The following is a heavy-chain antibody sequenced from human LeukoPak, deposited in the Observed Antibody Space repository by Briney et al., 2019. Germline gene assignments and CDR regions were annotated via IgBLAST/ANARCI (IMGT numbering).Heavy chain of an antibody. CDR2: TYYRSKWYN. CDR1: GDSVSNHSAA. V-gene: IGHV6-1*01. CDR3: ARGGDLVGATTISFDP. J-gene: IGHJ5*02. Sequence: SQTLSLTCAISGDSVSNHSAAWNWIRQSPSRGLEWLGRTYYRSKWYNDYAVSVKSRITFNPDTSKNQFSLHLNSVTPEDTAVYYCARGGDLVGATTISFDPWGQGTLVTVSS. D-gene: IGHD1-26*01.